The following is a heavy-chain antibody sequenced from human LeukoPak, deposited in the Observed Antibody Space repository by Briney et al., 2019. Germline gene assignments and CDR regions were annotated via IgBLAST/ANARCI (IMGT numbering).Heavy chain of an antibody. J-gene: IGHJ4*02. CDR1: GFTFSSHA. V-gene: IGHV3-30*04. CDR3: AGGGRDGYNLPLDY. D-gene: IGHD5-24*01. CDR2: ISYDGSNT. Sequence: GRSLRLSCAASGFTFSSHALHRVRQAPGKGLEWAALISYDGSNTYYADSVKGRFTISRDNSKNTLYLQMNSLTAEDTAVYYCAGGGRDGYNLPLDYWGQGTLVTVSS.